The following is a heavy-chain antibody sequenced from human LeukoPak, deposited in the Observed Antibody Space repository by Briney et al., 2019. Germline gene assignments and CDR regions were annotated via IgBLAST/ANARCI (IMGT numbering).Heavy chain of an antibody. D-gene: IGHD1-1*01. CDR2: INPSGGST. CDR1: GYTFTSYY. J-gene: IGHJ6*04. CDR3: ARDDWNDRDYYYYYGMDV. V-gene: IGHV1-46*01. Sequence: ASVKVSCKASGYTFTSYYMHWVRQAPGQGLEWMGIINPSGGSTSYAQKFQGRVTMTRGTSTSTVYMELSSLRSEDTAVYYCARDDWNDRDYYYYYGMDVWGKGTTVTVSS.